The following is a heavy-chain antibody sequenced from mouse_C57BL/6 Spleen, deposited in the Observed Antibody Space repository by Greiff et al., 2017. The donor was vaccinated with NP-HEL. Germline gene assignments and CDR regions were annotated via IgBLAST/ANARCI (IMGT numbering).Heavy chain of an antibody. D-gene: IGHD2-2*01. CDR2: IDPETGGT. CDR3: TRRSVMGYDEERYFDY. J-gene: IGHJ2*01. CDR1: GYTFTDYE. Sequence: QVQLQQSGAELVRPGASVTLSCKASGYTFTDYEMHWVKQTPVHGLEWIGAIDPETGGTAYNQKFKGKAILTADKSSSTAYMELRSLTSEDSAVYYGTRRSVMGYDEERYFDYWGQGTTLTVSS. V-gene: IGHV1-15*01.